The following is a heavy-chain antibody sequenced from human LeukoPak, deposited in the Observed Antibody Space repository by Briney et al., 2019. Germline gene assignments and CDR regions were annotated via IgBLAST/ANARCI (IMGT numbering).Heavy chain of an antibody. CDR1: GVTFSSYA. CDR2: ISWNSGSI. J-gene: IGHJ4*02. CDR3: AKDNRRHYTSGPNPDSLH. D-gene: IGHD6-19*01. Sequence: GGSLRLSCAASGVTFSSYAMSWVRQAPGKGLEWVSGISWNSGSIDYADSVKGRFTISRDNAKNSLYLQMNSLRVEDTAFYYCAKDNRRHYTSGPNPDSLHWGQGALVTVSS. V-gene: IGHV3-9*01.